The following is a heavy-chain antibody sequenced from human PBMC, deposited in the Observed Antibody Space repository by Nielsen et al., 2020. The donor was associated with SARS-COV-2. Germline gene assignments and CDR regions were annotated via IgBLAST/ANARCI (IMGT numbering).Heavy chain of an antibody. V-gene: IGHV3-9*01. CDR1: GFTFDDYA. J-gene: IGHJ6*02. Sequence: GGSLRLSCAASGFTFDDYAMHWVRQAPGKGLEWVSGISWNSGSIGYADSVKGRFTISRDNAKNSLYLQMNSLRAEDTALYYCATLGGLWYYYGSGSYSGFKEYYYGMDVWGQGTTVTVSS. D-gene: IGHD3-10*01. CDR3: ATLGGLWYYYGSGSYSGFKEYYYGMDV. CDR2: ISWNSGSI.